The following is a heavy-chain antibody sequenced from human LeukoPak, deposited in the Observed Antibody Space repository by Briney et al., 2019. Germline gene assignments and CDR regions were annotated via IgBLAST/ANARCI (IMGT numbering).Heavy chain of an antibody. J-gene: IGHJ3*02. D-gene: IGHD4/OR15-4a*01. CDR2: IKSKTDGGTR. CDR3: TTFDYAAFLI. CDR1: GFTSSNAW. Sequence: KLWGSLTLSCAVSGFTSSNAWMSWVRQAPGKGLEWVGRIKSKTDGGTRDYAAPVKGRFTISRDDSKNTLYLQMNSLKTEDTAVYYCTTFDYAAFLIWGQGTMVTVSS. V-gene: IGHV3-15*01.